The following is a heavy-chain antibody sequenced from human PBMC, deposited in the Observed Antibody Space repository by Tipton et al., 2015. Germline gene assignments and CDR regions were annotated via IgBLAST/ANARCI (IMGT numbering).Heavy chain of an antibody. CDR3: ARDLEHGMDV. V-gene: IGHV4-61*01. CDR1: GGSVNSANYY. D-gene: IGHD3-3*01. J-gene: IGHJ6*02. CDR2: ISFSDTT. Sequence: TLSLTCTVSGGSVNSANYYWSWIRQPPGKGLEWIGYISFSDTTHYNPSLKSRVTISVDTSKNEFSLKLRSVTAADTAVYYCARDLEHGMDVWGQGTTVTVSS.